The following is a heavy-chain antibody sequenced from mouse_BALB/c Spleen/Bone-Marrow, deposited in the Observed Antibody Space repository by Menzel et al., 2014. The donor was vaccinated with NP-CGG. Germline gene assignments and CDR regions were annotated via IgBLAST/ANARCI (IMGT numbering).Heavy chain of an antibody. V-gene: IGHV14-3*02. CDR1: GFNIKDTY. D-gene: IGHD1-1*01. CDR2: IDPANGNT. J-gene: IGHJ3*01. CDR3: ASYYYGSSGFAY. Sequence: VQLKESGAELVKPGASVKLSCTASGFNIKDTYMHWVKQRPEQGLEWIGRIDPANGNTKYDPKFQGKATITADTSSNTAHLQLSSLTSEDTAVYYCASYYYGSSGFAYWGQGTLVTVSA.